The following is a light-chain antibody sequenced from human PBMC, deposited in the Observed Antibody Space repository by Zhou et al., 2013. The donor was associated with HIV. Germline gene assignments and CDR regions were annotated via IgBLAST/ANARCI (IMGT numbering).Light chain of an antibody. CDR3: QQRHSWPVT. V-gene: IGKV3-11*01. Sequence: ENVLTQSPVTLSLYPGERATLSCRTSESIDRYLVWYQQKPGQAPRLLIYDTSTRATGIPARFSGSGSGTDFTLTISSLEPEDFAVYYCQQRHSWPVTFGQGTRLEIK. CDR1: ESIDRY. CDR2: DTS. J-gene: IGKJ5*01.